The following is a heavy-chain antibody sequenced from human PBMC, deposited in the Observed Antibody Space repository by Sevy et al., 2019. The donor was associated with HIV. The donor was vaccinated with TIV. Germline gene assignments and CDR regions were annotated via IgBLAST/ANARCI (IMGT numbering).Heavy chain of an antibody. CDR1: GGTFSSYA. D-gene: IGHD3-22*01. CDR2: IIPISATA. V-gene: IGHV1-69*13. J-gene: IGHJ3*02. Sequence: ASVKVSCKAFGGTFSSYAISWVRQAPGQGLEWMGGIIPISATANYAQKFQGRVTITADESTSTAYMEMSGLRSEDTDIYYCASTDYYDSDGYYLYAFDIWGQGTMVTVSS. CDR3: ASTDYYDSDGYYLYAFDI.